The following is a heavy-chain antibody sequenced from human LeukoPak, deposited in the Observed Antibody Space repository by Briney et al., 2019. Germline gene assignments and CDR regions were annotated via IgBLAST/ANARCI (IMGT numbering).Heavy chain of an antibody. V-gene: IGHV3-48*02. Sequence: GGSLRLSCAASGFTFSSYSMNWVRQAPGKGLEWISYISGSSRVIYYADSVKGRFIISRDNAKNSLYLQMSSLRDEDTAVYYCARDSGYSYADDYWGQGTLVTVSS. D-gene: IGHD5-18*01. J-gene: IGHJ4*02. CDR3: ARDSGYSYADDY. CDR2: ISGSSRVI. CDR1: GFTFSSYS.